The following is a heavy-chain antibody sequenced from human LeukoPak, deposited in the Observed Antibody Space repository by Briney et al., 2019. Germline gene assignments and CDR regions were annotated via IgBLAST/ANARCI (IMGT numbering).Heavy chain of an antibody. CDR1: GGSISSGGYY. CDR2: IYYSGST. J-gene: IGHJ2*01. Sequence: SQTLSLTCTVSGGSISSGGYYWSWIRQHPGKGLEWIGYIYYSGSTYYNPSLKSRVTISVDTSKNQFSLKLSSVTAADTAVYYCARSTRHRRYGDLNWYFDLWGRGTLVTVSS. V-gene: IGHV4-31*03. D-gene: IGHD4-17*01. CDR3: ARSTRHRRYGDLNWYFDL.